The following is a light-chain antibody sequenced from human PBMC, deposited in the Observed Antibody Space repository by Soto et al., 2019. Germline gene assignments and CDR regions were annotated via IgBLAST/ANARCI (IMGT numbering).Light chain of an antibody. CDR1: SSNIGNNY. CDR2: DNN. V-gene: IGLV1-51*01. J-gene: IGLJ2*01. CDR3: ATWDGSLPGEV. Sequence: QAVVTQSPSVSAPPGQKVTISCSGSSSNIGNNYVSWYQQLPGTAPKLLIYDNNKRPSGIPDRFSGSKSGTSGTLDITGLQSGDEADYYCATWDGSLPGEVFGGGNKLTVL.